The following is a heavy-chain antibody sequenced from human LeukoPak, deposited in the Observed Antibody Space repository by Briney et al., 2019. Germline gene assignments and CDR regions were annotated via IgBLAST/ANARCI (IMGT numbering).Heavy chain of an antibody. CDR2: IYYSGST. CDR1: GGSISSSSYY. D-gene: IGHD1-1*01. CDR3: ARLRVEIDYFDY. J-gene: IGHJ4*02. V-gene: IGHV4-39*07. Sequence: SETLSLTCTVSGGSISSSSYYWGWIRQPPGKGLEWIGSIYYSGSTYYNPSLKSRVTISVDTSKNQFSLKLSSVTAADTAVYYCARLRVEIDYFDYWGQGTLVTVSS.